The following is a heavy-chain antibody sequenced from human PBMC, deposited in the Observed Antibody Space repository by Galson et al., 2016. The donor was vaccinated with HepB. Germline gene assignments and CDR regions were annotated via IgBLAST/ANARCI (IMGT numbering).Heavy chain of an antibody. CDR3: AKAPRYCRSTSCYSMDV. V-gene: IGHV3-30*18. CDR2: ISYDGSSK. Sequence: SLRLSCAASGFTFSSYGMHWVRQAPGKGLEWVAVISYDGSSKYYADSVKGRFTISRDNSKNTLYLQTNSLRPEDTAVYYCAKAPRYCRSTSCYSMDVWGQGTTVTVSS. J-gene: IGHJ6*02. D-gene: IGHD2-2*01. CDR1: GFTFSSYG.